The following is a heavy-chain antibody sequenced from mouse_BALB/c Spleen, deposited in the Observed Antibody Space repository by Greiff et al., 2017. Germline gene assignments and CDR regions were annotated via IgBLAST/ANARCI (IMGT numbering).Heavy chain of an antibody. V-gene: IGHV1-54*01. D-gene: IGHD1-1*02. Sequence: VQLQQSGAELVRPGTSVKVSCKASGYAFTNYLLEWVKQRPGQGLEWIGVIIPGSGGTNYNAKFKGKATLTADKSSSTAYMQLSSLTSDDSPVYFCARGDYGNYAMDYWGQGTSVTVSS. CDR2: IIPGSGGT. J-gene: IGHJ4*01. CDR1: GYAFTNYL. CDR3: ARGDYGNYAMDY.